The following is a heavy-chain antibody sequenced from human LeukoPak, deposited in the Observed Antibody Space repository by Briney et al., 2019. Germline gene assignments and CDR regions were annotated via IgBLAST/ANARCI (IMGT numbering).Heavy chain of an antibody. J-gene: IGHJ4*02. CDR1: GFTFSSYA. D-gene: IGHD2-2*01. V-gene: IGHV3-23*01. Sequence: GGSLRLSCAASGFTFSSYAMSWVRQAPGMGLEWVSSIGSSGDITYYADSVKGRFTISRDNSKNTLFLQMNSLRAEDTAIYYCAKDMGYCSSATCYGLDYWGQGTLVTVSS. CDR3: AKDMGYCSSATCYGLDY. CDR2: IGSSGDIT.